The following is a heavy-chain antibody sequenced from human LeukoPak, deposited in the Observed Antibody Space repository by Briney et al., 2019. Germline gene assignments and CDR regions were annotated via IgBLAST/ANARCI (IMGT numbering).Heavy chain of an antibody. Sequence: SETLSLTCAVSGGSITTYYWSWLRQPPGQAPEWIGYIYYTGNTKYNPSLESRVTISIDTSKNEFSLKIYSVNAADTAVYFCASVSVVTALDHWGQGTLVTVSS. CDR1: GGSITTYY. V-gene: IGHV4-59*01. J-gene: IGHJ4*02. CDR3: ASVSVVTALDH. CDR2: IYYTGNT. D-gene: IGHD3-16*02.